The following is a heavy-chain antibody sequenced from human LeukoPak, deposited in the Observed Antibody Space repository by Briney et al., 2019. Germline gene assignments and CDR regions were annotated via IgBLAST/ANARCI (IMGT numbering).Heavy chain of an antibody. J-gene: IGHJ1*01. D-gene: IGHD6-6*01. CDR1: GFTVSSNY. CDR3: AKDPYSSSPRAIEYFQH. CDR2: IYSGGST. Sequence: PGGSLRLSCAASGFTVSSNYMSWVRQAPGKGLEWVSVIYSGGSTYYADSVKGRFTISRDNSKNTLYLQMNSLRAEDTAVYYCAKDPYSSSPRAIEYFQHWGQGTLVTVSS. V-gene: IGHV3-53*05.